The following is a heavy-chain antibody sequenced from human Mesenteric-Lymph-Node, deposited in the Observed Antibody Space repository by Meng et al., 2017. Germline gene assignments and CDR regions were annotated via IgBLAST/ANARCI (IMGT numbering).Heavy chain of an antibody. V-gene: IGHV1-18*01. D-gene: IGHD6-13*01. Sequence: QVQLVQSGAEGKKPGASVMVSCKATGYTFSNYGISWVRQAPGQGLEWMGWISGYSGNTKYAQKLQGRVTMTTDTSTNTAYMELRSLRSDDTAVYYCTRADIAAAGTGGYWGQGTLVTVSS. CDR2: ISGYSGNT. J-gene: IGHJ4*02. CDR1: GYTFSNYG. CDR3: TRADIAAAGTGGY.